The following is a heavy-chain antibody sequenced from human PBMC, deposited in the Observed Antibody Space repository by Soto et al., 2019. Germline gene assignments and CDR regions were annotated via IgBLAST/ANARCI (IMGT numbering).Heavy chain of an antibody. CDR1: GFTFSSYA. D-gene: IGHD6-19*01. V-gene: IGHV3-30-3*01. CDR3: ARDLALAGNY. J-gene: IGHJ4*02. Sequence: PGGSLRLSCAASGFTFSSYAMHWVRQAPGKGLEWVAVISYDGSNKYYADSVKGRFTISRDNANNSLFLQMNSLRAEDTATYYCARDLALAGNYWGQGVLVTVSS. CDR2: ISYDGSNK.